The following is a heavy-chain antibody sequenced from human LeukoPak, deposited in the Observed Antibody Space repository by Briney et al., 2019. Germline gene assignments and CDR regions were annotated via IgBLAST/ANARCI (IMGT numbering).Heavy chain of an antibody. J-gene: IGHJ6*03. D-gene: IGHD1-26*01. Sequence: GGSLRLSCAASGFTVSSNYMSWVRQAPGKGLEWVSVIYSGGSTYYADSVKGRFTISRDNSKNTLYLQLNSLRVEDTAVYYCAKNRGAGSHYYYHMNVWGKGTTVTVSS. CDR2: IYSGGST. V-gene: IGHV3-53*01. CDR1: GFTVSSNY. CDR3: AKNRGAGSHYYYHMNV.